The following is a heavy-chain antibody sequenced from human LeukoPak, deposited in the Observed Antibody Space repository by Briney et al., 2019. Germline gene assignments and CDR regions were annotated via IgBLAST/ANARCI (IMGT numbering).Heavy chain of an antibody. V-gene: IGHV3-21*01. D-gene: IGHD3-9*01. CDR3: AREREILRYFDWLLDY. Sequence: GGSLRLSCAASGFTFSSYSMNWVRQAPGKGLEWVSSISSSSSYIYYADPVKGRFTISRDNAKNSLYLQMNSLRAEDTAVYYCAREREILRYFDWLLDYWGQGTLVTVSS. CDR2: ISSSSSYI. J-gene: IGHJ4*02. CDR1: GFTFSSYS.